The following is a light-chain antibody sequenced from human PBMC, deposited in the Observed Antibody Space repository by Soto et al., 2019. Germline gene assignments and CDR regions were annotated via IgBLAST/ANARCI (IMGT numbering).Light chain of an antibody. CDR2: GAS. CDR3: QQYNNWPPWT. Sequence: EIVMTQSPATLSVSLGERATLSCRASQSISRSLAWYQQKPGQAPRLLIYGASTRATGIPARFSGSGSGTEFTLTISSLQSEDFAVYYCQQYNNWPPWTFGQGTKVDIK. V-gene: IGKV3-15*01. J-gene: IGKJ1*01. CDR1: QSISRS.